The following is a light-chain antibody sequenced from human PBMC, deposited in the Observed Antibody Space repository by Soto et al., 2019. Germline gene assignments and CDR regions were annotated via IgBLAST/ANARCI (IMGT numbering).Light chain of an antibody. CDR3: TSYASSRTHVV. J-gene: IGLJ2*01. CDR1: SSDIGGYDF. Sequence: QSALTQPASVSGSPGQSITLSCTGTSSDIGGYDFVSWYQRYPGKAPKLIIYDVNNRPSGVSNRFSGSKSCNTASLTISGLQAEDEADYYCTSYASSRTHVVFGGGTKVTVL. V-gene: IGLV2-14*01. CDR2: DVN.